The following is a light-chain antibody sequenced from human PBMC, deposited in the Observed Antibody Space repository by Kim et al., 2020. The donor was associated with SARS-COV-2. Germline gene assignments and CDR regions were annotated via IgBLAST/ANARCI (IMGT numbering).Light chain of an antibody. Sequence: SSELTQDPAVSVALGQTVRITCQGNSLRNYFASWYQQKPGQAPILVMHGKNNRPSGIPDRFSGSSSANTASLTITGAQAEDEADYFCNSRDSSGNDWLFGGGTQLTVL. CDR3: NSRDSSGNDWL. J-gene: IGLJ2*01. V-gene: IGLV3-19*01. CDR1: SLRNYF. CDR2: GKN.